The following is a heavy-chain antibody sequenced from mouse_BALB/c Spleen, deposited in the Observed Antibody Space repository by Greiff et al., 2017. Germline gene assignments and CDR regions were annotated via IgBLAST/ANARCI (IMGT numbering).Heavy chain of an antibody. Sequence: QVQLQQSGAELVRPGASVKLSCTASGYTFTSSWMNWVKQRPGQGLEWIGMIDPSDSETHYNQMFQDKATLTVDKSSSTAYMQLSSLTSEDSAVYYRERQLGHKDFDDWGQGTTLTVSS. J-gene: IGHJ2*01. CDR1: GYTFTSSW. D-gene: IGHD3-1*01. CDR3: ERQLGHKDFDD. CDR2: IDPSDSET. V-gene: IGHV1-61*01.